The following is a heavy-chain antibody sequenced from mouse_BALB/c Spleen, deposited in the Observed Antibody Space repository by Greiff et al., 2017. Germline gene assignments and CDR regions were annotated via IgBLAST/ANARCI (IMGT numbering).Heavy chain of an antibody. CDR3: ARSGGNRYFDV. J-gene: IGHJ1*01. V-gene: IGHV1-80*01. D-gene: IGHD2-1*01. CDR1: GYAFSSYW. CDR2: IYPGDGDT. Sequence: QVQLQQSGAELVRPGSSVKISCKASGYAFSSYWMNWVKQRPGQGLEWIGQIYPGDGDTNYNGKFKGKATLTADKSSSTAYMQLSSLTSEDSAVYFCARSGGNRYFDVWGAGTTVTVSS.